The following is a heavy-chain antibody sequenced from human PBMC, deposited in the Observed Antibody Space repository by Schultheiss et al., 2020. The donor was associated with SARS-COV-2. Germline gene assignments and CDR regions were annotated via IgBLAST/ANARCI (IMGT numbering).Heavy chain of an antibody. CDR1: GFTFSDYY. CDR3: ASDRAVAGTYYYGMDV. V-gene: IGHV3-30*14. Sequence: GGSLRLSCAASGFTFSDYYMSWIRQAPGKGLEWVAVISYDGSNKYYADSVKGRFTISRENAKNSLYLQMNSLRAGDTAVYYCASDRAVAGTYYYGMDVWGQGTTVTVSS. CDR2: ISYDGSNK. J-gene: IGHJ6*02. D-gene: IGHD6-19*01.